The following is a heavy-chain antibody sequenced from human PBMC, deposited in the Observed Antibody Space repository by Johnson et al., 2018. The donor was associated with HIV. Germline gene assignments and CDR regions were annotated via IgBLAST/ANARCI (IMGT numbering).Heavy chain of an antibody. J-gene: IGHJ3*01. Sequence: VQLVESGGGLVQPGGSLRLSCTASGFTFSNYWMSWVRQAPGKGLEWVATIKEDGSEKYYVDSVKGRFTISRDNAKNSVYLRMNSLRVDDTAMYYCARGREDFWGQGAMVTVSP. D-gene: IGHD1-26*01. V-gene: IGHV3-7*01. CDR1: GFTFSNYW. CDR2: IKEDGSEK. CDR3: ARGREDF.